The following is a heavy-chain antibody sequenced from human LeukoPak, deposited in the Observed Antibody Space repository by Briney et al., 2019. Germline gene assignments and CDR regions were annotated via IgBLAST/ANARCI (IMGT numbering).Heavy chain of an antibody. Sequence: SETLSLTCTVSGGSIRSYYWSWIRQPPGKGLEWIGYIYYSGSTNYNPSLKSRVTISVDTSKNQFSLKLSSVTAADTAVYYCARQRFGESPFDYWGQGTLVTVSS. D-gene: IGHD3-10*01. CDR3: ARQRFGESPFDY. V-gene: IGHV4-59*08. J-gene: IGHJ4*02. CDR1: GGSIRSYY. CDR2: IYYSGST.